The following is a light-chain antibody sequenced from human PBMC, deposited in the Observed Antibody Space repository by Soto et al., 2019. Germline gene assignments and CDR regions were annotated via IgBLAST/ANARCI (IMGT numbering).Light chain of an antibody. CDR3: LLSYNGARI. CDR1: AGAVTSGQY. Sequence: QAVVTQEPSLTVSPEGQVIPPLASSAGAVTSGQYPYWFQQKPGKAPRTLIYDTSNKHSWTPVRFSGSLLGGKAALTLSSAQPDDEADYYCLLSYNGARIFGGGTKLTVL. V-gene: IGLV7-46*01. J-gene: IGLJ2*01. CDR2: DTS.